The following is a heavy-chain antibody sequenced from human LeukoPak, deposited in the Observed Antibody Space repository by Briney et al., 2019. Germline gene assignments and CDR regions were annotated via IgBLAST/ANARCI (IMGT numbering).Heavy chain of an antibody. CDR2: INHSGST. J-gene: IGHJ4*02. Sequence: SETLSLTCAVYGGSFSGYYWSWIRQPPGKGLEWIGEINHSGSTNYSPSLKSRVTISVDTSKNQFSLKLSSVTAADTAVYYCARASVRYFDYWGQGTLVTVSS. CDR1: GGSFSGYY. CDR3: ARASVRYFDY. V-gene: IGHV4-34*01. D-gene: IGHD3-10*02.